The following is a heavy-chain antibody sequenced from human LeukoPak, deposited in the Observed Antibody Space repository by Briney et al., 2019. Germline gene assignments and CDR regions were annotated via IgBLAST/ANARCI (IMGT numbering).Heavy chain of an antibody. CDR2: IRYDGSIK. CDR1: GFTFSSHA. Sequence: GGSLRLSCAASGFTFSSHAMHWVRQAPGKGLEWVAVIRYDGSIKYYPDSVKGRFTISRDNSKNTLYLQMNSLRAEDTAVYYCAKGSPCSSTSCYYYMDVWGKGTTVTVSS. CDR3: AKGSPCSSTSCYYYMDV. V-gene: IGHV3-30*02. J-gene: IGHJ6*03. D-gene: IGHD2-2*01.